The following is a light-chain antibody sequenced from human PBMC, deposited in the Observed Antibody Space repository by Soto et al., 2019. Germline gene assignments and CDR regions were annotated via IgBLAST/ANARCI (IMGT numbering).Light chain of an antibody. CDR1: QRISRY. CDR3: QQSYSTVTWT. CDR2: AAS. V-gene: IGKV1-39*01. Sequence: DIQMTQPPSSVSASVGDRVTITCRASQRISRYVNWYQQKPGKAPKLLIYAASSLQSGVPSRFSGSGSGTDFTLTINSLQPEDFATYYCQQSYSTVTWTFGQGTKVDIK. J-gene: IGKJ1*01.